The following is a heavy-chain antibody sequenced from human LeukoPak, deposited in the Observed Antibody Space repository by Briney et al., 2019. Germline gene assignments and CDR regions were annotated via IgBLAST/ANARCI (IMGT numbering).Heavy chain of an antibody. CDR1: GYTFTGYY. D-gene: IGHD3-9*01. J-gene: IGHJ6*03. Sequence: GASVKVSCKASGYTFTGYYMHWVRQAPGQGLEWMGWINPNSGGTNYAQKFQGRVTMTRDTSISTAYMELSRLRSDDTAVYYCARDGDILTGYYNYYYYYMDVWGKGTTVTISS. CDR2: INPNSGGT. V-gene: IGHV1-2*02. CDR3: ARDGDILTGYYNYYYYYMDV.